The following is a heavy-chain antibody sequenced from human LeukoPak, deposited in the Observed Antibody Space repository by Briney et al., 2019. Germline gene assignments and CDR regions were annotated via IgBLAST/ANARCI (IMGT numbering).Heavy chain of an antibody. V-gene: IGHV1-2*02. CDR2: INPNSGGT. J-gene: IGHJ6*02. CDR1: GYTFTGYY. D-gene: IGHD5-12*01. Sequence: GASVKVSCKASGYTFTGYYMHWVRQAPAQGREGMGWINPNSGGTNYAQKFQGRVTKTRDTPISTAYMELSRLRSDDTAVYYCARTWIPYGMDVWGQGTTVTVSS. CDR3: ARTWIPYGMDV.